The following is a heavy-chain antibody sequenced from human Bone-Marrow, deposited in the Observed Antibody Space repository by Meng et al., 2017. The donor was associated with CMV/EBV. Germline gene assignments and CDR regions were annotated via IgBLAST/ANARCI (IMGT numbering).Heavy chain of an antibody. CDR3: ARRGMRWAYYFDY. V-gene: IGHV4-39*01. Sequence: SETLSLTCTVSGGPISSSSYYWGWLRQPPGKGLEWIGSIYYSESTYYNPSLKSRVTISVDTSKNQFSLKLSSVTAADTAVYYCARRGMRWAYYFDYWGQGTLVTVSS. D-gene: IGHD2-8*01. J-gene: IGHJ4*02. CDR1: GGPISSSSYY. CDR2: IYYSEST.